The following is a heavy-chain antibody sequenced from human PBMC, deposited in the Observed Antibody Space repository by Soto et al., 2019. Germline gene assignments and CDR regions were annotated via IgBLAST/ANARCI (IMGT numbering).Heavy chain of an antibody. CDR1: GFIFKNYA. V-gene: IGHV3-30*04. J-gene: IGHJ4*02. CDR2: ITRDGYNK. Sequence: GGSLRLSCAVSGFIFKNYALNWVRQAPGKGLEWVASITRDGYNKYYADSVKGRFTISRDNSKNTLSLQMTALRVEDSSVYYCGQERRGRGWFVCNYWGQGIVVTVSS. CDR3: GQERRGRGWFVCNY. D-gene: IGHD6-19*01.